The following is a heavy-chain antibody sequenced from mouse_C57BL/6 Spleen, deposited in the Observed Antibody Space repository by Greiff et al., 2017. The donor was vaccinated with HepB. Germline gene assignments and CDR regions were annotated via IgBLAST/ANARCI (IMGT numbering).Heavy chain of an antibody. J-gene: IGHJ4*01. CDR2: IYPRSGNT. V-gene: IGHV1-81*01. D-gene: IGHD2-1*01. CDR1: GYTFTSYG. Sequence: VQLVESGAELARPGASVKLSCKASGYTFTSYGISWVKQRTGQGLEWIGEIYPRSGNTYYNEKFKGKATLTADKSSSTAYMELRSLTSEDSAVYFCAIYYGNYYAMDYWGQGTSVTVSS. CDR3: AIYYGNYYAMDY.